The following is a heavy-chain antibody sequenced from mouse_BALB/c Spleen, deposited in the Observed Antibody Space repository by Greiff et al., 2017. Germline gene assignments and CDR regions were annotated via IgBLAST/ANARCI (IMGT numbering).Heavy chain of an antibody. CDR2: ISSGSSTI. V-gene: IGHV5-17*02. Sequence: DVMLVESGGGLVQPGGSRKLSCAASGFTFSSFGMHWVRQAPEKGLEWVAYISSGSSTIYYADTVKGRFTISRDNPKNTLFLQMTSLRSEDTAMYYCASSTTVPYWGQGTLVTVSA. CDR3: ASSTTVPY. D-gene: IGHD1-1*01. J-gene: IGHJ3*01. CDR1: GFTFSSFG.